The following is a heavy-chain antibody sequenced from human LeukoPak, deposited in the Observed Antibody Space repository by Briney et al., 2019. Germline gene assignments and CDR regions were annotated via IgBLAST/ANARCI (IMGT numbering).Heavy chain of an antibody. J-gene: IGHJ6*03. CDR3: ARAFLSRSLKSGSPRYYYYYYMDV. D-gene: IGHD3-10*01. CDR1: GGSISSSSYY. V-gene: IGHV4-39*01. CDR2: IYYSGST. Sequence: PSETLSLTCTVSGGSISSSSYYWGWIRQPPGKGLEWIGSIYYSGSTYYNPSLKSRVTISVDTSKNQFSLKLSSVTAADTAVYYCARAFLSRSLKSGSPRYYYYYYMDVWGKGTTVTVSS.